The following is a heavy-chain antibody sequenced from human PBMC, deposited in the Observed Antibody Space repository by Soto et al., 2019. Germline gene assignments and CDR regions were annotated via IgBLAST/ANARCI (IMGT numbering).Heavy chain of an antibody. D-gene: IGHD6-13*01. CDR1: GYSISSGYY. CDR3: ARDGFSRSRYAWIVGWFEH. CDR2: IYHSGST. V-gene: IGHV4-38-2*02. J-gene: IGHJ5*02. Sequence: PSETLSLTCAVSGYSISSGYYWGWIRQPPGKGLEWIGSIYHSGSTYYNPSLKSRVTISVDTSKNQFSLKLSSVTAADTAVYYCARDGFSRSRYAWIVGWFEHWCQGPLVT.